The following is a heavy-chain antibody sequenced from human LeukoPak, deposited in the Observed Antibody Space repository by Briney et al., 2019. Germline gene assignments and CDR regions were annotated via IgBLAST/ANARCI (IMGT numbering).Heavy chain of an antibody. J-gene: IGHJ4*02. Sequence: GGSLRLSCAASGFTFSSYAMHWVRQAPGKGLEWVAVISYDGSNKYYADSVKGRFTISRDNSKNTLYLQMNSLRAEDTAVYYCARPPGPAANYYFDYWGQGTLVTVSS. V-gene: IGHV3-30-3*01. D-gene: IGHD2-2*01. CDR2: ISYDGSNK. CDR1: GFTFSSYA. CDR3: ARPPGPAANYYFDY.